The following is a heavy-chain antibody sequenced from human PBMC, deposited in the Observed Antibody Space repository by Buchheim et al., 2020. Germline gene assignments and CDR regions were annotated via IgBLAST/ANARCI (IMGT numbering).Heavy chain of an antibody. J-gene: IGHJ4*02. CDR2: IHPGDSDT. D-gene: IGHD4/OR15-4a*01. Sequence: EVQLVQSGEEVKKPGESLKISCKGSGYSFSSYWIGWVRQMPGKGLEWMGIIHPGDSDTRYRPSFQGQVTISADKSLRTAYPQWTSLKASGTAMYFCARWGATYDFDYWGQGTL. CDR3: ARWGATYDFDY. V-gene: IGHV5-51*01. CDR1: GYSFSSYW.